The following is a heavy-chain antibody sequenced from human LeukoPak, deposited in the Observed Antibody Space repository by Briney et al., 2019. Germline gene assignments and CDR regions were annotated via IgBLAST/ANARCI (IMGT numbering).Heavy chain of an antibody. D-gene: IGHD6-19*01. Sequence: ASVKVSCKASGHTFTSYYMHWVRQAPGQGLEWMGIINPSGGSTSYAQKFQGRVTMTRDTSTSTVYMELSSLRSEDTAVYYCARVRSGWYYFDYWGQGTLVTVSS. CDR2: INPSGGST. CDR3: ARVRSGWYYFDY. CDR1: GHTFTSYY. V-gene: IGHV1-46*01. J-gene: IGHJ4*02.